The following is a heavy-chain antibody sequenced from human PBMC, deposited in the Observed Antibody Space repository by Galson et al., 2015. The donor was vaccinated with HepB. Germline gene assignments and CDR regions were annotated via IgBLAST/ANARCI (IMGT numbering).Heavy chain of an antibody. V-gene: IGHV6-1*01. CDR1: GDSVFSNRAA. CDR3: ASHYSSGWYGGASFED. J-gene: IGHJ4*02. CDR2: TYYRSKWYS. D-gene: IGHD6-19*01. Sequence: CAISGDSVFSNRAAWSWIRQSPSRGLEWLGRTYYRSKWYSDYAESVKSRITINPDPSRNQFSLQLSSVTPEDTAVYYCASHYSSGWYGGASFEDWGQGTLVTVPS.